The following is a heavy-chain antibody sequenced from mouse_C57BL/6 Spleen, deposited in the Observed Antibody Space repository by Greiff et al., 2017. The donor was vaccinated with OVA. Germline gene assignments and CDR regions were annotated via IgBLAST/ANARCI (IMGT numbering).Heavy chain of an antibody. J-gene: IGHJ4*01. V-gene: IGHV1-52*01. Sequence: QVQLQQPGAELVRPGSSVKLSCKASGYTFTSYWMHWVKQRPIQGLEWIGNIDPSDSETHYNQKFKDKATLTVDKSSSTAYMQLSSLTSEDSAVYYCARGSVITTVVAPYYYAMDYWGQGTSVTVSS. CDR3: ARGSVITTVVAPYYYAMDY. CDR2: IDPSDSET. CDR1: GYTFTSYW. D-gene: IGHD1-1*01.